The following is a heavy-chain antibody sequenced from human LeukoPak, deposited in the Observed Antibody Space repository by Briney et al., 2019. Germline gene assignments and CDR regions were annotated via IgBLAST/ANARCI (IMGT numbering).Heavy chain of an antibody. V-gene: IGHV1-69*13. J-gene: IGHJ3*02. D-gene: IGHD5-24*01. CDR3: ARDGGYNLRAFDI. Sequence: SVKVSCKASGGTCSSYAISWVRQAPGQGLEWMGGIIPIFGTANYAQKFQGRVTITADESTSTAYMELSSLRSEDTAVYYCARDGGYNLRAFDIWGQGTMVTVSS. CDR1: GGTCSSYA. CDR2: IIPIFGTA.